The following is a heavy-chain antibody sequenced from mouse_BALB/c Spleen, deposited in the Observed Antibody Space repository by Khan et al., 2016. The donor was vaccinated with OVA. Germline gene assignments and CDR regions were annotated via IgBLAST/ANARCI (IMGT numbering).Heavy chain of an antibody. CDR2: ISSLAYSI. J-gene: IGHJ4*01. CDR1: GFTFSDYG. Sequence: EVQLLETRGGLVQPGGSRKLSCAASGFTFSDYGLAWVRQAPGKGPEWVAFISSLAYSIYYADTVTGRFTISRENAKNTLYLEMSSLRSEDTAMYYCARSWAMDYWGQGTSVTVSS. V-gene: IGHV5-15*02. CDR3: ARSWAMDY.